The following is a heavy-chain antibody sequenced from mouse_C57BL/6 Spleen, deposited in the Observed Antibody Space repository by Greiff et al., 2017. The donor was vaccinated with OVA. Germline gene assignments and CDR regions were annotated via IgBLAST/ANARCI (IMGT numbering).Heavy chain of an antibody. CDR3: ASRPYYAMDY. CDR2: IYPRSGNT. CDR1: GYTFTSYG. J-gene: IGHJ4*01. Sequence: QVHVKQSGAELARPGASVKLSCKASGYTFTSYGISWVKQRTGQGLEWIGEIYPRSGNTYYNEKFKGKATLTADKSSSTAYMELRSLTSEDAAVYFCASRPYYAMDYWGQGTSVTVSS. V-gene: IGHV1-81*01.